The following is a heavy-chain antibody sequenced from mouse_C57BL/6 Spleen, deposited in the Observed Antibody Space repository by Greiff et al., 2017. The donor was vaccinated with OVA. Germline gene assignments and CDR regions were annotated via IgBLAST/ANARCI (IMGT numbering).Heavy chain of an antibody. Sequence: QVTLKESGPGILQSSQTLSLTCSFSGFSLSTSGMGVSWIRQPSGKGLEWLAHIYWDDDKRSNPSLKSRLTISKDTSRNQVFLKITSLDTADTATYYCARRAQGSLVDVWGTGTTVTVSS. CDR1: GFSLSTSGMG. V-gene: IGHV8-12*01. CDR2: IYWDDDK. J-gene: IGHJ1*03. CDR3: ARRAQGSLVDV. D-gene: IGHD6-1*01.